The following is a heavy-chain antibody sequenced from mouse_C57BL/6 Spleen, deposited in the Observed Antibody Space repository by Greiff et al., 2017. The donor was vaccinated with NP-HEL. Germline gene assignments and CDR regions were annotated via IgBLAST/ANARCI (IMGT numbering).Heavy chain of an antibody. Sequence: VQLQQPGAELVMPGASVKLSCKASGYTFTSYWMHWVKQRPGQGLEWIGEIDPSDSYTNYNQKFKGKSTLTVDKSSSTAYMQLSSLTSEDSAVYYCARKRGPDYYAMDYWGQGTSVTVSS. V-gene: IGHV1-69*01. CDR3: ARKRGPDYYAMDY. CDR1: GYTFTSYW. CDR2: IDPSDSYT. D-gene: IGHD4-1*01. J-gene: IGHJ4*01.